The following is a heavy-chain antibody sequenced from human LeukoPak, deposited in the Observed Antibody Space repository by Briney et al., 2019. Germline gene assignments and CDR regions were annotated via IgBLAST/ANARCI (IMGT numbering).Heavy chain of an antibody. D-gene: IGHD3-22*01. CDR2: ISYDGSNK. Sequence: GRSLRLSCAASGFTFSSYGMHWVRQAPGKGLEWVAVISYDGSNKYYADSVKGRFTISRDNSKNTLYLQMNSLRAEGTAVYYCAKDRETYYYDSSGYYFDYWGQGTLVTVSS. J-gene: IGHJ4*02. CDR3: AKDRETYYYDSSGYYFDY. CDR1: GFTFSSYG. V-gene: IGHV3-30*18.